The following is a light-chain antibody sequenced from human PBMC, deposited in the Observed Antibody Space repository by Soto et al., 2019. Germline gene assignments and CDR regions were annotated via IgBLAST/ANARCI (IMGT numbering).Light chain of an antibody. CDR3: QQYGSSRA. J-gene: IGKJ5*01. CDR2: GAS. V-gene: IGKV3-20*01. CDR1: QTVNSSY. Sequence: DTVLMHSQGTLSLSPGERATLSSRASQTVNSSYLAWYQQKPGQAPRLLIYGASSRATGIPDRFSGSGSGTDFTLTISRLEPEDFAVYYCQQYGSSRAFGQGTRLDIK.